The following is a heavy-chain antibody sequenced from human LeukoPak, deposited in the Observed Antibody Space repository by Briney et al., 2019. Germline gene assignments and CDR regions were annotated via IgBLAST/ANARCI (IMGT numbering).Heavy chain of an antibody. CDR2: IYYSGST. V-gene: IGHV4-39*01. D-gene: IGHD6-13*01. CDR3: ARSSGYSSSGGLNWFDT. J-gene: IGHJ5*02. Sequence: PSETLSLTCTVSGGSISSSSYHWGWIRQPPGKGLEWIGSIYYSGSTYYNPSLKSRVTISVDTSKNQFSLKLSSVTAADTAVYYCARSSGYSSSGGLNWFDTWGQGTLVTVSS. CDR1: GGSISSSSYH.